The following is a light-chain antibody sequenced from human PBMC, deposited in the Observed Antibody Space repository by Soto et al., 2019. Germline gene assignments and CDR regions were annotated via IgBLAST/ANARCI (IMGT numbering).Light chain of an antibody. J-gene: IGKJ4*01. V-gene: IGKV3-11*01. Sequence: EIVLTQSPATLSLSPGERATLSCRASQSVSSYLAWYQQKPGQAPRLLIYDASNRATGIPARFRGSGSGTDFTLTISSLEAEDFAVYYCQQRSNFLTFGGGTKVEIK. CDR1: QSVSSY. CDR2: DAS. CDR3: QQRSNFLT.